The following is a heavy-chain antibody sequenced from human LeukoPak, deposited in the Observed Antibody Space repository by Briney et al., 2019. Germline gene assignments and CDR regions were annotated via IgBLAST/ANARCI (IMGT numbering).Heavy chain of an antibody. V-gene: IGHV3-23*01. CDR3: AKASWVSSADAVL. CDR1: GFTFSNYA. CDR2: LRGDGDT. J-gene: IGHJ4*02. Sequence: GGSLRLSCAAFGFTFSNYAMSWVRQAPARGLEWVSSLRGDGDTFYADSVKGRFTLSRDDSRNTVYLQLSNLRVEDTAIYYCAKASWVSSADAVLWGQGTLVTVSS. D-gene: IGHD3-16*01.